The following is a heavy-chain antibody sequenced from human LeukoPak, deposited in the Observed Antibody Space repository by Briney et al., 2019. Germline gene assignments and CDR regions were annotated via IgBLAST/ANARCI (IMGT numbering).Heavy chain of an antibody. J-gene: IGHJ6*03. V-gene: IGHV4-59*01. CDR1: GGSISRYY. D-gene: IGHD2-2*01. CDR3: ARGRGGLVVPGVYSQFIAV. Sequence: SETVPHTCTVSGGSISRYYWSWIRQPPGKGLEWIGYIYYTGSTDYNPSLKSRVTISVDTSTTQFSLKVTSVTAADTAVYYCARGRGGLVVPGVYSQFIAVWGK. CDR2: IYYTGST.